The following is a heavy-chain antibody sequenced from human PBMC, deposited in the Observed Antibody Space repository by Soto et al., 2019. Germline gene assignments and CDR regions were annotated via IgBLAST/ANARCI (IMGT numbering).Heavy chain of an antibody. Sequence: EVQLVESGGGLVQPGRSLRLSCAASGFTFDDYAMHWVRQAPGKGLEWVSGISWNSGSIGYADSVKGRFTISRDNAKNPLDPQMDRLGAEDTALYYWSKELHWVVAGLDYRGQGTLVTVSS. J-gene: IGHJ4*02. CDR2: ISWNSGSI. CDR1: GFTFDDYA. D-gene: IGHD2-15*01. CDR3: SKELHWVVAGLDY. V-gene: IGHV3-9*01.